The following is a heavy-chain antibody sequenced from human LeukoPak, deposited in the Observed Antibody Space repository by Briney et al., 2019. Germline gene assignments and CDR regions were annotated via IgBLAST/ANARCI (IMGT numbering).Heavy chain of an antibody. D-gene: IGHD2-2*01. Sequence: PGRSLRLSCAASGFMFDDYAMHWVRQAPGKGLEWVSGISWNSGSIGYADSVKGRFTISRDNAKNSLYLQMNSLRAEDTALYYCAKSDVVVRGFDYWGQGTLVTVSS. CDR1: GFMFDDYA. CDR3: AKSDVVVRGFDY. CDR2: ISWNSGSI. V-gene: IGHV3-9*01. J-gene: IGHJ4*02.